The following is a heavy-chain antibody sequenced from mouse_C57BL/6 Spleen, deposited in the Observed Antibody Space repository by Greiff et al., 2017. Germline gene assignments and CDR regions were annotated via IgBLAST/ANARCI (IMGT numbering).Heavy chain of an antibody. D-gene: IGHD2-1*01. CDR3: ARSGGNYEESSAMDY. CDR2: IYPRSGNT. J-gene: IGHJ4*01. Sequence: VQLKQSGAELARPGASVKLSCKASGYTFTSYGISWVKQRTGQGLEWIGEIYPRSGNTYYTEKIKGKATLTADKSSSTAYMELRSLTTEDSAVYFCARSGGNYEESSAMDYLGQGTSVTVSS. CDR1: GYTFTSYG. V-gene: IGHV1-81*01.